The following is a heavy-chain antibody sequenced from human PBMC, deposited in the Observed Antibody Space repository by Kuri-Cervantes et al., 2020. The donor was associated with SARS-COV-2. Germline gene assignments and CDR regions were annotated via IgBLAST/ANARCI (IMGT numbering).Heavy chain of an antibody. D-gene: IGHD3-22*01. V-gene: IGHV5-10-1*01. Sequence: GESLKISCKGSGYSFTSYWISWVRQMPGKGLEWMGRIDPSDSYTNYSPSFQGHVTISADKSISTAYLQWSSLKASDTAMYYCARHDYDCSGYYYVYYSMDVWGQGTTVTVSS. CDR3: ARHDYDCSGYYYVYYSMDV. CDR2: IDPSDSYT. J-gene: IGHJ6*02. CDR1: GYSFTSYW.